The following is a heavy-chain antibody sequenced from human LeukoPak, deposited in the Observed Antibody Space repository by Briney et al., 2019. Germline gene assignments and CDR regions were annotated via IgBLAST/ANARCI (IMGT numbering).Heavy chain of an antibody. V-gene: IGHV3-9*01. CDR1: GFTFDDYA. CDR3: AKDGAKSGGYYFDY. Sequence: GGSLRLSCAASGFTFDDYAMHWDRQAPGKGLEWVSGISWNSGSIGYADSVKGRFTISRDNAKNSLYLQMNSLRAEDTALYYCAKDGAKSGGYYFDYWGQGTLVTVSS. CDR2: ISWNSGSI. J-gene: IGHJ4*02. D-gene: IGHD3-10*01.